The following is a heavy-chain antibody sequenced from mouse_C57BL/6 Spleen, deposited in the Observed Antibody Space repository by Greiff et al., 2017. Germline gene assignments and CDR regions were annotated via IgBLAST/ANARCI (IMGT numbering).Heavy chain of an antibody. CDR2: IDPETGGT. Sequence: QVQLQQSGAELVRPGASVKMSCKASGYTFTDYEMHWVKQTPVHGLEWIGAIDPETGGTAYNQKFKCKAILTADKSSSTAYMELRSLTSEDSAVYYCTKTARYTWSAYWGQGTPVTVSA. CDR1: GYTFTDYE. V-gene: IGHV1-15*01. CDR3: TKTARYTWSAY. J-gene: IGHJ3*01. D-gene: IGHD3-2*01.